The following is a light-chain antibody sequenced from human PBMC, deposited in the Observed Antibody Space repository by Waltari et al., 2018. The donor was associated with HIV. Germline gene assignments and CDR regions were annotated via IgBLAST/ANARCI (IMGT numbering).Light chain of an antibody. CDR1: NLGSKS. CDR2: EYN. J-gene: IGLJ3*02. V-gene: IGLV3-21*04. CDR3: QVWDTTTDQWV. Sequence: SYVLTQPPSVSVDPGETARITCGGTNLGSKSVKRYQQKPGQAPVLVIYEYNDRPSVIPERVSGSSSGNTATLTISRVEAGDEADYYCQVWDTTTDQWVFGGGTELAVL.